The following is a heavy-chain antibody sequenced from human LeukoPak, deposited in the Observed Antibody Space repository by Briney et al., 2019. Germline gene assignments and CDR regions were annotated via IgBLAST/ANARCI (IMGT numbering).Heavy chain of an antibody. CDR1: GFTFSSYS. CDR3: ARALYEFCSGGSCYSYYFDY. J-gene: IGHJ4*02. V-gene: IGHV3-21*04. CDR2: ISSSDSYI. D-gene: IGHD2-15*01. Sequence: PGGSLRLSCAASGFTFSSYSMNWVRQAPGKGLEWVSSISSSDSYIYYADSVKGRFTISRDNAKNSLYLQMNSLRAEDTAVYYCARALYEFCSGGSCYSYYFDYWGQGTLVTVSS.